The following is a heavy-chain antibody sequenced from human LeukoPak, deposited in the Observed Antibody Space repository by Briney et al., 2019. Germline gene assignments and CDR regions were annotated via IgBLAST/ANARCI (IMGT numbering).Heavy chain of an antibody. CDR2: IYYSGST. Sequence: SETLSLTCTVSGGSISSYYWSWIRQPPGKGPEWIGYIYYSGSTNYNPSLKSRVTISVDTSKNQFSLKLSSVTAPDTAVYYCARGGYSGYGFDYWGQGTLVTVSS. CDR3: ARGGYSGYGFDY. V-gene: IGHV4-59*01. D-gene: IGHD5-12*01. CDR1: GGSISSYY. J-gene: IGHJ4*02.